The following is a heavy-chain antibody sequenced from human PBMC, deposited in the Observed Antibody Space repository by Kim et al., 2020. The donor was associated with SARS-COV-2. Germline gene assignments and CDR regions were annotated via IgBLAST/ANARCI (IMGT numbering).Heavy chain of an antibody. D-gene: IGHD6-13*01. CDR1: GGSISSYY. V-gene: IGHV4-59*08. Sequence: SETLSLTCTVSGGSISSYYWSWIRQPPGKGLEWIGYIYYSGSTNYNPSLKSRVTISVDTSKNQFSLKLSSVTAADTAVYYCARHTHSSSWYLGWFDPWGQGTLVTVSS. CDR2: IYYSGST. CDR3: ARHTHSSSWYLGWFDP. J-gene: IGHJ5*02.